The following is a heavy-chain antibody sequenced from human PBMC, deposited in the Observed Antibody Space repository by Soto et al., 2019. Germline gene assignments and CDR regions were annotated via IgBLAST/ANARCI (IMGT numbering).Heavy chain of an antibody. CDR2: KYYSGAT. J-gene: IGHJ6*02. V-gene: IGHV4-30-4*01. CDR1: CGSIKSDYY. Sequence: SETLSLTCTVSCGSIKSDYYWTWVRQPPGGGLEWMGYKYYSGATDSDPSLKRRVSFSVDMSKNQFSLNLTSVTVADTAVYYCARGRPNYFYYGLDVWGQGIPVTVSS. CDR3: ARGRPNYFYYGLDV.